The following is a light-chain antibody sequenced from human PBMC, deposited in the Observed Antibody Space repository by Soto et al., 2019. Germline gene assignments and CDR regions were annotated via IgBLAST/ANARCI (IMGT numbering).Light chain of an antibody. CDR2: DAS. J-gene: IGKJ1*01. Sequence: EIGVTQSPATLSVSPGQRATLCCRSSQSVRSNLAWYQQKPGQAPRLLIYDASRRATGIPDRFSGSGSGTDFSLTISRLEPEDFAVYYCQHYDSARWTFGLGTKVDI. CDR3: QHYDSARWT. CDR1: QSVRSN. V-gene: IGKV3-20*01.